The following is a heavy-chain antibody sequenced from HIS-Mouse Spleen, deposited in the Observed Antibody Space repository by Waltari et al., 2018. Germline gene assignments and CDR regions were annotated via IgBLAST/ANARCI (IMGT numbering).Heavy chain of an antibody. CDR1: GFTFGSYG. J-gene: IGHJ4*02. V-gene: IGHV3-30*18. Sequence: QVQLVASGGGVVQLGRPLGLSCAASGFTFGSYGMHWVRQAPGKGLEWVAVISYDGSNKYYADSVKGRFTISRDNSKNTLYLQMNSLRAEDTAVYYCAKDSSGWYFDYWGQGTLVTVSS. CDR2: ISYDGSNK. D-gene: IGHD6-19*01. CDR3: AKDSSGWYFDY.